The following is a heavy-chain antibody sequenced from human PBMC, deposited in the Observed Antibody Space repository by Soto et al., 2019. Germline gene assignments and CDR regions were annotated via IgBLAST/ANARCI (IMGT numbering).Heavy chain of an antibody. J-gene: IGHJ4*02. V-gene: IGHV3-30-3*01. D-gene: IGHD6-19*01. CDR2: IVNDGGNT. CDR1: EFTFSSYT. CDR3: AREWSISGAAPGY. Sequence: QVQLVESGGGVVQPGRSLKLSCAASEFTFSSYTMSWVRQTPGKGRGWVAGIVNDGGNTYYLDSVKGRFTISRDRSKNTLYLEMNSPRVEETAVYYCAREWSISGAAPGYWGQGSLVTVSS.